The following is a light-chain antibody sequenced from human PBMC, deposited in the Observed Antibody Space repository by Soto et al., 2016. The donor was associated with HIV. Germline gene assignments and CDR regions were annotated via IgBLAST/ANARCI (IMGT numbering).Light chain of an antibody. CDR2: QDT. V-gene: IGLV3-1*01. Sequence: SYELTQPPAVSVSPGQTASITCSGEKLGDKYVCWYQQKPGQSPVLVIYQDTKRPSGIPERFSGSNSGDTATLTISGTQPLDEADYYCQAWDSSHVLFGGGTRLTV. CDR3: QAWDSSHVL. J-gene: IGLJ2*01. CDR1: KLGDKY.